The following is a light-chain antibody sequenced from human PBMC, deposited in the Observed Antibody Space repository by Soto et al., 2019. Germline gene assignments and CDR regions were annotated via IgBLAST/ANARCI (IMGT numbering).Light chain of an antibody. J-gene: IGKJ1*01. CDR2: GAS. CDR1: QSVSGN. V-gene: IGKV3-15*01. Sequence: EIVMTQSPATLSVSPGERATLSCRVSQSVSGNLAWYQQKPGQAPRLLIYGASTRATGIPARFSGSGSGTDFTLTVNSLEPDDSAVYYCQQHGSSPWMFGQGTKVDIK. CDR3: QQHGSSPWM.